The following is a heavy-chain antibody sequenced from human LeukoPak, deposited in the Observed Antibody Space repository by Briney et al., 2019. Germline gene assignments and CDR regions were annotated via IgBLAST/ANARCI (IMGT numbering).Heavy chain of an antibody. D-gene: IGHD3-3*01. CDR3: ARAQQTYYDFWSGPIRGYFDY. Sequence: PGGSLRLSCAASGFTFSSYDVHWVRQATGKGLEWVSAIGTAGDTYYPGSVKGRFTISRENAKNSLYLQMNSLRAGDTAVYYCARAQQTYYDFWSGPIRGYFDYWGQGTLVTVSS. V-gene: IGHV3-13*01. J-gene: IGHJ4*02. CDR2: IGTAGDT. CDR1: GFTFSSYD.